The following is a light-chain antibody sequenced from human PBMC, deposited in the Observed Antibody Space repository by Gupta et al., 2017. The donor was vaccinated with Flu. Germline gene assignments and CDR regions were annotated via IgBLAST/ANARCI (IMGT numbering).Light chain of an antibody. V-gene: IGLV1-51*02. CDR3: GTWDSSLSAL. J-gene: IGLJ2*01. Sequence: GSSSNIGNNYVSWDQQLPGTAPKLLIYENNKRPSGIPDRFSGSKSGTSATLGITGLQTGDEADYYCGTWDSSLSALFGGGTRLTVL. CDR1: SSNIGNNY. CDR2: ENN.